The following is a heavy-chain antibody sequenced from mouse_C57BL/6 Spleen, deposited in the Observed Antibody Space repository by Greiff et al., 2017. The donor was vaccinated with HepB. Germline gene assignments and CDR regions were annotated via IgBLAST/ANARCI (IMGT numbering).Heavy chain of an antibody. CDR3: ARRNWDQYFDY. J-gene: IGHJ2*01. V-gene: IGHV1-81*01. CDR1: GYTFTSYG. Sequence: QVQLKQSGAELARPGASVKLSCKASGYTFTSYGISWVKQRTGQGLEWIGEIYPRSGNTYYNEKFKGKATMNADKSSSTAYMELRSLTSEDSAVYFCARRNWDQYFDYWGQGTTLTVSS. D-gene: IGHD4-1*01. CDR2: IYPRSGNT.